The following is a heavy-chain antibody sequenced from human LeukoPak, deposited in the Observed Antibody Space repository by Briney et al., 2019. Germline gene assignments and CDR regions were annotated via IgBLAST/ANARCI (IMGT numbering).Heavy chain of an antibody. J-gene: IGHJ4*02. V-gene: IGHV4-59*11. CDR2: IYYSGST. D-gene: IGHD3-22*01. CDR1: GGSISSHY. Sequence: SETLSLTCIVSGGSISSHYWSWIRQPPGKGLECIGNIYYSGSTNYNPSLKSRVTISIDTSKNQFSLKLSSVTAADTAVYYCARDIYDSSGYGDYYFDYWGQGTLVTVSS. CDR3: ARDIYDSSGYGDYYFDY.